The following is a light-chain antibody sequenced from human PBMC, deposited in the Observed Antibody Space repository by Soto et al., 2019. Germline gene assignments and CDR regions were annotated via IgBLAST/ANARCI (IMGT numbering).Light chain of an antibody. Sequence: EIILTQSPGTLSLSPGERATLSCRGSQSLSREFLAWYQQKPGQAPMLLMYQTSSRATGVPDRFSGSGSGTEFTLTIIRLEHEDSVENYCQHYSGSPAYTFGQGTKLEI. CDR1: QSLSREF. CDR2: QTS. CDR3: QHYSGSPAYT. J-gene: IGKJ2*01. V-gene: IGKV3-20*01.